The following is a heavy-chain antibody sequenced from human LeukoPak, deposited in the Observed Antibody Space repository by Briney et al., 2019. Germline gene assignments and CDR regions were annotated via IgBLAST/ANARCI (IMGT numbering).Heavy chain of an antibody. Sequence: GGSLRLSCAASGFNFRFYGMHWVRQAPGKGLECVAVIWNDGSKESYADSVKGRFTISRHNSMNTLYLQMNSLRVEDTAVYYCARDDCSSPSCYGYWGQGTLVAVSS. CDR1: GFNFRFYG. D-gene: IGHD2-2*01. CDR3: ARDDCSSPSCYGY. J-gene: IGHJ4*02. V-gene: IGHV3-33*01. CDR2: IWNDGSKE.